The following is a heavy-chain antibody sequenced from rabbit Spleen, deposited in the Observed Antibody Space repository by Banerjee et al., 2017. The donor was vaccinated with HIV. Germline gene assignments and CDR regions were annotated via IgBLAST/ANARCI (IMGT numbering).Heavy chain of an antibody. J-gene: IGHJ4*01. CDR2: IDPVFGIT. CDR3: ARDDSGSNGWSFNL. V-gene: IGHV1S7*01. CDR1: GFTLSSYY. Sequence: QLKESGGGLVQPGGSLKLSCTASGFTLSSYYMNWVRQAPGKGLEWIGYIDPVFGITYYANWVNGRFSISRENAQNTAFLQMTSLTAADTATYFCARDDSGSNGWSFNLWGPGTLVTVS. D-gene: IGHD1-1*01.